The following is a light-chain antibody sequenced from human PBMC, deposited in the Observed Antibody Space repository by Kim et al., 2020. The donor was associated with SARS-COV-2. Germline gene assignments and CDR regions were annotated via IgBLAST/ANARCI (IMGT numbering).Light chain of an antibody. Sequence: GHRVTISCSGSDSNTGSNTVNWYHHLPRTAPNPLTTRNNQRPSGVSDRFSGSKSGTSPSLAISGLQSEDEADYYCATWDDSLKGPVFGGGTKLTVL. CDR1: DSNTGSNT. CDR3: ATWDDSLKGPV. J-gene: IGLJ2*01. V-gene: IGLV1-44*01. CDR2: RNN.